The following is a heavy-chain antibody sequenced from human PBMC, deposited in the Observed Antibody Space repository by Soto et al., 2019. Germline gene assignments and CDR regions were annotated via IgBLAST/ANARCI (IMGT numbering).Heavy chain of an antibody. Sequence: PGGSLRLSCAASGFTFSSYAMHWVRQAPGKGLEWVAVISYDGSNKYYADSVKGRFTISRDNSKNTLYLQMNSLRAEDTAVYYCAREIAARNYYYYGMDVWGQGTTVTVSS. D-gene: IGHD6-6*01. V-gene: IGHV3-30-3*01. CDR3: AREIAARNYYYYGMDV. CDR2: ISYDGSNK. J-gene: IGHJ6*02. CDR1: GFTFSSYA.